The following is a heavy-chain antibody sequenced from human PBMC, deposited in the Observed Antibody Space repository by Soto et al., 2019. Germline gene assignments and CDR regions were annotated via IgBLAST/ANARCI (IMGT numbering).Heavy chain of an antibody. V-gene: IGHV1-8*01. CDR3: AGGYGGGDY. J-gene: IGHJ4*02. Sequence: QVQLVQSGAEVKKPGASVKVSCKASGYTFTSYDINWVRQATGQGLEWMGWMNPNSGNTGYAQKFQVRVTMSRNTTSSTAYMALSSPRPENTAVYSGAGGYGGGDYWGQGTLVTVSS. CDR1: GYTFTSYD. CDR2: MNPNSGNT. D-gene: IGHD3-10*01.